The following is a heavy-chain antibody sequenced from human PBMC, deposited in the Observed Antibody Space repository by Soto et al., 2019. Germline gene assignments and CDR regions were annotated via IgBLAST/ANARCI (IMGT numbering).Heavy chain of an antibody. CDR3: ARDRHCSGGSCYPSLFDY. J-gene: IGHJ4*02. Sequence: ASVKVSCKASGYTFTSYAMHWVRQAPGQRLEWMGWINAGNGNTKYSQKFQGRVTITRDTSASTAYMELSSLRSEDTAVYYCARDRHCSGGSCYPSLFDYWGQGTLVTVSS. CDR2: INAGNGNT. V-gene: IGHV1-3*01. D-gene: IGHD2-15*01. CDR1: GYTFTSYA.